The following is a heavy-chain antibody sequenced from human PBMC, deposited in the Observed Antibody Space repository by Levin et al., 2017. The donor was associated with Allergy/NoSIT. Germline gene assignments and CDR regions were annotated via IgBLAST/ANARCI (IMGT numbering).Heavy chain of an antibody. CDR2: IYASADSI. Sequence: PGGSLRLSCAAYGFTFSSYAMSWVRQAPGKGLEWVSAIYASADSIYYSDSVKGRFTISRDSSKNTLYLHMNSLRAEDTAVYYCARSSRGYGAFDYWGQGTLVTVSS. D-gene: IGHD5-12*01. CDR3: ARSSRGYGAFDY. CDR1: GFTFSSYA. J-gene: IGHJ4*02. V-gene: IGHV3-23*01.